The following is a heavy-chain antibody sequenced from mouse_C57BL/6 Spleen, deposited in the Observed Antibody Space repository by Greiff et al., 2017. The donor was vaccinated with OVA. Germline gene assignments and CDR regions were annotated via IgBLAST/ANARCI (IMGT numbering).Heavy chain of an antibody. Sequence: VQLQQPGAELVKPGASVKMSCKASGYTFTRYWITWVKQRPGQGLEWIGDIYPGSGSTNYNEKFKSKATLTVDTSSSTAYMQLSSLTSEDAAVYYCARWDYYGSYYAMDYWGQGTSVTVSS. D-gene: IGHD1-1*01. CDR3: ARWDYYGSYYAMDY. CDR2: IYPGSGST. CDR1: GYTFTRYW. J-gene: IGHJ4*01. V-gene: IGHV1-55*01.